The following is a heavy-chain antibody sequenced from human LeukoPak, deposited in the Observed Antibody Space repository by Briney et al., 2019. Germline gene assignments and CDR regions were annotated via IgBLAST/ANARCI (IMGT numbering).Heavy chain of an antibody. V-gene: IGHV3-30*03. J-gene: IGHJ3*02. Sequence: PGRSLRLSCAASGFTFSSYGMHWVRQAPGKGLEWVAVISYDGSNKYYADSVKGRFTISRDNSKNTLYLQMNSLRAEDTAVYYCARGRFGELYDAFDIWGQGTMVTVSS. CDR3: ARGRFGELYDAFDI. D-gene: IGHD3-10*01. CDR1: GFTFSSYG. CDR2: ISYDGSNK.